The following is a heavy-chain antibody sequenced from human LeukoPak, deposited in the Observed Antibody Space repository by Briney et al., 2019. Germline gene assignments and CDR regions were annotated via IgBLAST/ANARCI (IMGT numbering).Heavy chain of an antibody. CDR3: AKGGGFDWLNYYYMDV. J-gene: IGHJ6*03. CDR2: INGDGSDP. D-gene: IGHD3-9*01. CDR1: GFTFSTSW. Sequence: GGSLRLSCEASGFTFSTSWMYWVRQAPGKGLEWVSRINGDGSDPSYADFVKGRFTISRDNAKSTLYLQMSSLRAEDTPVYYCAKGGGFDWLNYYYMDVWGKGTTVIISS. V-gene: IGHV3-74*01.